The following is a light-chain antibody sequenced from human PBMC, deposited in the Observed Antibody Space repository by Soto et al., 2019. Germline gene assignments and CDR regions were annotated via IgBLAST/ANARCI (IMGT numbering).Light chain of an antibody. CDR1: SSDVGGYDC. Sequence: QSALTQPASVSGSPGQSITISCTGTSSDVGGYDCVSWYQQHPGKAPKLMIYEVSNRPSGVSIRFSGSKSGNTASLTISGLQAEDEADYYCSSYRTSSTYVFGTGTKVTVL. CDR3: SSYRTSSTYV. J-gene: IGLJ1*01. V-gene: IGLV2-14*01. CDR2: EVS.